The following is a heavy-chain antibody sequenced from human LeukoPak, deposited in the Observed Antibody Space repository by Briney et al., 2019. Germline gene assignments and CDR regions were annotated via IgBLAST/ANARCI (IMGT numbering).Heavy chain of an antibody. D-gene: IGHD1-1*01. J-gene: IGHJ4*02. CDR1: GGSISSYY. CDR3: ARETTGTISY. Sequence: SETLSLTCTVSGGSISSYYWSWIRQPPGKGLEWIGYIYYSGSTNYNPSLKSRVTISVDTSKNQFSLKLSSVTAADPAVYYCARETTGTISYWGQGTLVTVSS. CDR2: IYYSGST. V-gene: IGHV4-59*01.